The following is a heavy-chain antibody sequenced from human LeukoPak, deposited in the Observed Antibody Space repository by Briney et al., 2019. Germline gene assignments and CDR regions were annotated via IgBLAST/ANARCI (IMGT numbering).Heavy chain of an antibody. Sequence: GGSLRLSCVASGFTFRSYAMNWVRQAPGEGLEWVSTISGSGGSTSYADSVKGRFTISRDNSKNTLYLHVNSLRADDTAVYYCAKDRGRWATVTIIDYWGQGTLVTVSS. V-gene: IGHV3-23*01. CDR2: ISGSGGST. D-gene: IGHD4-17*01. CDR3: AKDRGRWATVTIIDY. CDR1: GFTFRSYA. J-gene: IGHJ4*02.